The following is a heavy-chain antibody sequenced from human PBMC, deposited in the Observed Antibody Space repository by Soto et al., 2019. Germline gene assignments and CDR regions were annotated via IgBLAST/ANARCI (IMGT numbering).Heavy chain of an antibody. CDR3: AKDSNLFWSGPDSFDP. Sequence: GGSLRLSCAASGFTFSSYGMHWVRQAPGKGLEWVAVISYDGSNKYYADSVKGRFTISRDNSKNTLYLQMNSLRAEDAAVYYCAKDSNLFWSGPDSFDPWGQGTLVTVSS. J-gene: IGHJ5*02. CDR1: GFTFSSYG. V-gene: IGHV3-30*18. CDR2: ISYDGSNK. D-gene: IGHD3-3*01.